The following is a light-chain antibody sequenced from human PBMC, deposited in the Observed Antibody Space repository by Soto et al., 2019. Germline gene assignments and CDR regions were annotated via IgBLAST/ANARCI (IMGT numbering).Light chain of an antibody. Sequence: EIVMTQSPATLSVSPGERATLSCRASQSVNSNLAWYQQKVGQAPRLLIYGVSTRAAGIPARFSGSGSGTEFTLTISSLQSEDFAVYYCQQYSNWYTFGQGTKLEIK. J-gene: IGKJ2*01. CDR3: QQYSNWYT. V-gene: IGKV3-15*01. CDR2: GVS. CDR1: QSVNSN.